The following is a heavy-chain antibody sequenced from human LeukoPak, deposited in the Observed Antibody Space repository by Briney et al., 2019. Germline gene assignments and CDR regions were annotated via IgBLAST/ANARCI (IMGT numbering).Heavy chain of an antibody. D-gene: IGHD2-15*01. CDR3: AEHQKLQLFHY. J-gene: IGHJ4*02. Sequence: GGSLRLSCAASGLTFSTYGMHWVRQAPGKGLEWVAVIWYDGSNKNYAGSGKGRFTISRDNSKNTLYLQMNSLRAEDTAMYYCAEHQKLQLFHYGGEGTLLTVPS. V-gene: IGHV3-30*02. CDR1: GLTFSTYG. CDR2: IWYDGSNK.